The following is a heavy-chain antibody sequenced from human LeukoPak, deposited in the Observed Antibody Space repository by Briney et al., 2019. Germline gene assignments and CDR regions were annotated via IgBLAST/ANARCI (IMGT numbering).Heavy chain of an antibody. J-gene: IGHJ4*02. V-gene: IGHV4-59*01. CDR1: GGSISPYY. CDR2: VHDSGTT. CDR3: TGVGDWNDLVY. D-gene: IGHD1-1*01. Sequence: PSETLSLTCTVSGGSISPYYWSWIRPPPGRGLEGIGYVHDSGTTNYNPSIRGRVTISVDTSKIQLSLELISMTAADTAVYYCTGVGDWNDLVYCGQGTLVTVSS.